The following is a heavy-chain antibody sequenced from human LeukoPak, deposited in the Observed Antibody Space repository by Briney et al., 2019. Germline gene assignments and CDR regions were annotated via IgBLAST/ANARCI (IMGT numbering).Heavy chain of an antibody. Sequence: AGGSLRLSCAASGFTVSSNYMTWVGQAPGKGLEWVSIIYTGGTTYYADSVKGRFTISRDNSKNTLYLQMNSLRAEDTAVYYCATAGRYSGSGRYWYYFDCWGQGTLVTVSS. CDR2: IYTGGTT. D-gene: IGHD3-10*01. V-gene: IGHV3-66*01. CDR3: ATAGRYSGSGRYWYYFDC. J-gene: IGHJ4*02. CDR1: GFTVSSNY.